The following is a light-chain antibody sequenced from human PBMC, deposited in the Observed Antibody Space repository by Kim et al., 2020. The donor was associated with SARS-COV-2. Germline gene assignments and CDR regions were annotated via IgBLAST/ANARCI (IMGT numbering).Light chain of an antibody. Sequence: AVGQTVRITCQGDSLRNYHASWLQQKPGQAPVVVIYGDDHRPSGIPDRCSGSSAGNTASLTSTGAQAEDEADYHCNARHISGNHWVFGGGTQLTVL. CDR3: NARHISGNHWV. CDR1: SLRNYH. V-gene: IGLV3-19*01. J-gene: IGLJ3*02. CDR2: GDD.